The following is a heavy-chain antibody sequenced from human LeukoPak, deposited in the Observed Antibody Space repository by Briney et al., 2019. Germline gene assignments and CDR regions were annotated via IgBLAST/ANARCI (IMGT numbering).Heavy chain of an antibody. Sequence: GGSLRLSCAASGFTFSNYGMHWVRQAPGTGLEWVAVVWSDDVNKYSGDSVKGRFTISRDNSKNTLYLQMNSLRPEDTAVYYCAKDSGGSRYYFDYWGQGTLVTVSS. CDR3: AKDSGGSRYYFDY. D-gene: IGHD3-16*01. V-gene: IGHV3-30*02. CDR1: GFTFSNYG. J-gene: IGHJ4*02. CDR2: VWSDDVNK.